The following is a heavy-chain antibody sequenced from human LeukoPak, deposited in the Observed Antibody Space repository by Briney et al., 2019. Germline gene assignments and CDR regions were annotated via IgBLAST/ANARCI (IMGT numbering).Heavy chain of an antibody. J-gene: IGHJ4*02. CDR1: GDSINSSTYY. V-gene: IGHV4-61*05. CDR2: FYDSANT. CDR3: TRGTAAASRSLDS. D-gene: IGHD1-14*01. Sequence: PSETLSLTCTVSGDSINSSTYYWGWIRQPPGRGLEWIGYFYDSANTKSNPSLNGRVTMSVDTSKNHFSLKLSSVTAADTAVYFCTRGTAAASRSLDSWGQGTLVTVSS.